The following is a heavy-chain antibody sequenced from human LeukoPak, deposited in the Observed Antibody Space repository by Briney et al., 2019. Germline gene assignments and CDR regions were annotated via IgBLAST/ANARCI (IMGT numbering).Heavy chain of an antibody. J-gene: IGHJ4*02. CDR1: GYTFTSYA. Sequence: ASVKVSRKASGYTFTSYAMHWVRQAPGQGLEWMGWINAGNGNTKYSQKFQGRVTITRDTSASTAYMELSSLRSEDTAVYYCARGHRLLLRYFDWPPDYWGQGTLVTVSS. V-gene: IGHV1-3*01. CDR2: INAGNGNT. D-gene: IGHD3-9*01. CDR3: ARGHRLLLRYFDWPPDY.